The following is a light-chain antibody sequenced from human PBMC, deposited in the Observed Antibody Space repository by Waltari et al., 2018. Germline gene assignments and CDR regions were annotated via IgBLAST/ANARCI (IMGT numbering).Light chain of an antibody. Sequence: EIVMPQSPDTLSVSPGERATLSCRASQSFSSNLAWYQQKPGQAPRLLIYGASTRATGIPARFSGSGSGTEFTLTISSMQSEDFAVYYCQQYNDWPLTFGGGTKVEIK. J-gene: IGKJ4*01. CDR3: QQYNDWPLT. CDR1: QSFSSN. V-gene: IGKV3-15*01. CDR2: GAS.